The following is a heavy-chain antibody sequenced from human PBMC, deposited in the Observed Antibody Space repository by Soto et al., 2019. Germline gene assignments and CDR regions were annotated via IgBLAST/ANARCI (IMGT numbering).Heavy chain of an antibody. CDR3: ARQDVLLWFGELYTRGNWFDP. V-gene: IGHV4-39*01. J-gene: IGHJ5*02. CDR2: IYYSGST. D-gene: IGHD3-10*01. Sequence: QLQLQESGPGLVKPSETLSLTCTVSGGSISSSSYYWGWIRQPPGKGLEWIGSIYYSGSTYYNPSLKSRVTISVDTSKIQFSLKLSSVTAADTAVYYCARQDVLLWFGELYTRGNWFDPWGQGTLVTVSS. CDR1: GGSISSSSYY.